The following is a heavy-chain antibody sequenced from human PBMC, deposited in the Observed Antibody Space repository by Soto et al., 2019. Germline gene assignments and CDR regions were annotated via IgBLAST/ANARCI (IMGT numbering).Heavy chain of an antibody. D-gene: IGHD2-2*03. J-gene: IGHJ4*02. CDR1: GFTFDSFA. V-gene: IGHV3-64D*06. CDR3: VNGYCSSTSCYSFDY. CDR2: ISSNGGST. Sequence: GGSLRLSCAASGFTFDSFAMTWVRQAPGKGLEYVSAISSNGGSTYYADSVKGRFTISRDNSKNTLYLQMSSLRAEDTAVYYCVNGYCSSTSCYSFDYWGQGTLVTVSS.